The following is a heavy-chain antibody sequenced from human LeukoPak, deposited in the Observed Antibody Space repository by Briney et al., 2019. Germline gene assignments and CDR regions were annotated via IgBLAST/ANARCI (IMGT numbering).Heavy chain of an antibody. V-gene: IGHV4-34*01. CDR3: ARGGYCSSTSCRDNWFDP. J-gene: IGHJ5*02. CDR2: INYSGST. D-gene: IGHD2-2*01. CDR1: GVSFSSYA. Sequence: WGTLTLSCAASGVSFSSYAWHWIRQAPGKGLEWIGEINYSGSTNYNPSLKSRVTISVDTSKNQFSLKLSSVTAADTAVYYCARGGYCSSTSCRDNWFDPWGQGTLVTVSS.